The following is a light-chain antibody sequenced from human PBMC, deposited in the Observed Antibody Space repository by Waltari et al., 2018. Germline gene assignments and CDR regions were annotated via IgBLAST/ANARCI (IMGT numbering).Light chain of an antibody. Sequence: DIQMTQSPSSLSASVGDRVTITCRASQSINKYLNWYQHKPGKAPELLIYAASSLMSGVPSRFSGSGSGTDFTLTISSLQPEDFATYYCRQSSSTPHSSVGQGTRLDIK. J-gene: IGKJ5*01. CDR1: QSINKY. CDR2: AAS. V-gene: IGKV1-39*01. CDR3: RQSSSTPHSS.